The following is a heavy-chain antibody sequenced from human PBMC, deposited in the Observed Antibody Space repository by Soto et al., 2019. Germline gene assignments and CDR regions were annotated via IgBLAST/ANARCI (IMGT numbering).Heavy chain of an antibody. CDR2: MNPGSGDT. V-gene: IGHV1-8*01. J-gene: IGHJ5*02. CDR1: WCSFTNSD. Sequence: ASFKVSCKASWCSFTNSDVGSGRQSTVQGLEWMGWMNPGSGDTGYAQKFQGRVTMTRDISIATAYMELSSLRSDDTAIYYCARMDTFGSLKWFDPWGQGTLVNVCS. CDR3: ARMDTFGSLKWFDP. D-gene: IGHD3-16*01.